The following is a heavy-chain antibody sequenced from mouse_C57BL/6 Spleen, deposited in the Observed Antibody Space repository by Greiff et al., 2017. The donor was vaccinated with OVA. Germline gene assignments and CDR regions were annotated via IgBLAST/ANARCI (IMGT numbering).Heavy chain of an antibody. J-gene: IGHJ2*01. CDR2: IDPETGGT. Sequence: QVQLQQSGAELVRPGASVTLSCKASGYTFTHYDMHWVKQTPVHGLEWIGAIDPETGGTAYNQKFKGKAILTADKSSSTAYMELRSLTSEDSAVYYCTRSTTVVGEYYFDYWGQGTTLTVSS. V-gene: IGHV1-15*01. CDR3: TRSTTVVGEYYFDY. CDR1: GYTFTHYD. D-gene: IGHD1-1*01.